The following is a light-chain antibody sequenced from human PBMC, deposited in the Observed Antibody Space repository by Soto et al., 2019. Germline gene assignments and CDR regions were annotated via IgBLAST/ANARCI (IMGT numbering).Light chain of an antibody. J-gene: IGKJ1*01. CDR1: QRISTY. Sequence: DIQMTQSPSTLSAGVGDRVTITCRASQRISTYLNWYQQKPGKAPTLLIYAASSLQSGVPSRFSGGGSGTDLTLTIYTLQPEDFATYFCQQCYSSPRTFGQGTKVEIK. V-gene: IGKV1-39*01. CDR3: QQCYSSPRT. CDR2: AAS.